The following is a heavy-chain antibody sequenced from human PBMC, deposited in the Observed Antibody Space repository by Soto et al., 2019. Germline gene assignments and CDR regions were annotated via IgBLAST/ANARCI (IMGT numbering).Heavy chain of an antibody. CDR3: ARVGYSYVRGGDY. D-gene: IGHD5-18*01. CDR1: GGSFSGYY. J-gene: IGHJ4*02. CDR2: INHSGST. Sequence: WETLHLTCAVYGGSFSGYYWSWIRQPPGKGLEWIGEINHSGSTNYNPSLKSRVTISVDTSKNQFSLKLSSGTAADTAVYYCARVGYSYVRGGDYWGQGTLVTVSS. V-gene: IGHV4-34*01.